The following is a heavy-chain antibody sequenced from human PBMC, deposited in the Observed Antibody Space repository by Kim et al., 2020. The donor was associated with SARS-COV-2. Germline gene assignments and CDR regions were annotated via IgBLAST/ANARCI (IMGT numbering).Heavy chain of an antibody. Sequence: GSNKYKADSVKGRFTISRDNSKNTLYLQMNSLGAEDTAVYYCAKAEAYDYWGQGTLVTVSS. CDR2: GSNK. V-gene: IGHV3-30*02. CDR3: AKAEAYDY. J-gene: IGHJ4*02.